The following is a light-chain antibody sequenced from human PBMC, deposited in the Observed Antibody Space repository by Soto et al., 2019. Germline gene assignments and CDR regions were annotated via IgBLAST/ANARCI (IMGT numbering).Light chain of an antibody. Sequence: DIQMTQSPSTLSASVGDRVTITCRASQSFSSWLAWYQQKPGKAPKLLIYKTSTLASGVPSRFSGSGSGTDFTLIISSLQPDDFATYYCQQYNSNPLTFGGGTKVEIK. CDR1: QSFSSW. CDR2: KTS. V-gene: IGKV1-5*03. J-gene: IGKJ4*01. CDR3: QQYNSNPLT.